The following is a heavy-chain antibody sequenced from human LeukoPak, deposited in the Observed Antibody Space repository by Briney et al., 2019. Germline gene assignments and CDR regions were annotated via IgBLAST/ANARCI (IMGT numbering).Heavy chain of an antibody. D-gene: IGHD5-24*01. CDR2: INNHGSET. CDR1: GFTFSSYW. Sequence: GGSLRLSCAASGFTFSSYWMTWVRQTPGKGLERVANINNHGSETYYVDSVRGRFTISRDNAKNSLYLQMNSLRDDDTAVYFCTRDQGWQQFDSWGQGTLVTVSS. V-gene: IGHV3-7*01. J-gene: IGHJ4*02. CDR3: TRDQGWQQFDS.